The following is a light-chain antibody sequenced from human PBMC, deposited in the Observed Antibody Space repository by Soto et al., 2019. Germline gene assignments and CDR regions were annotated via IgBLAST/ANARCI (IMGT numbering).Light chain of an antibody. CDR3: MQATQFPYT. J-gene: IGKJ2*01. CDR1: QGLVHSDGNTY. V-gene: IGKV2-24*01. Sequence: DIVMTQTPLSSPVTLGQPASISCRSSQGLVHSDGNTYLSWLQQRPGQPPRLLIYEISNRFSGVPDRFSGRGAGTEFTLKISRVEAEDVGIYYCMQATQFPYTFGQGTKFEIK. CDR2: EIS.